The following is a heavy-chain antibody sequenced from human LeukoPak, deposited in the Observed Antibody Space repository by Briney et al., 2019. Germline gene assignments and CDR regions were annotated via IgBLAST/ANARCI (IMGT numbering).Heavy chain of an antibody. J-gene: IGHJ4*02. Sequence: SETLSLTCSVSGASVSSGGHYWTWIRQHPGKGLEWIGYINYNWKTYYNPSLKSRVVISLDASKNQSSLNLSSVTAADTAIYYCATLYTSGWFVDYWGQGILVTVSS. V-gene: IGHV4-31*03. CDR3: ATLYTSGWFVDY. D-gene: IGHD6-19*01. CDR2: INYNWKT. CDR1: GASVSSGGHY.